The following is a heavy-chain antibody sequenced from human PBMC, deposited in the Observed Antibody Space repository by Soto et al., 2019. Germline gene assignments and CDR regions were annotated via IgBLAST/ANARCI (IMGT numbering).Heavy chain of an antibody. CDR1: GDSTSNYY. CDR2: ISYSGNT. D-gene: IGHD2-15*01. V-gene: IGHV4-59*01. Sequence: KTSETLSLTCIISGDSTSNYYWSWIRQSPRKGLEWIGYISYSGNTNYNPSLKSRVTISVDTSKDQLSLKVTSVTAADTAMYYCACLRGKRGSPIDYWGQGTQVTVSS. CDR3: ACLRGKRGSPIDY. J-gene: IGHJ4*02.